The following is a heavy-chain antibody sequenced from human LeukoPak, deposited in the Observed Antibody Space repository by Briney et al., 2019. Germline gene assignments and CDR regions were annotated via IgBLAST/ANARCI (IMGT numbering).Heavy chain of an antibody. CDR1: GYTFTSYD. J-gene: IGHJ4*02. Sequence: ASVKVSCKASGYTFTSYDINWVRQATGQGLEWMGWMNPNSGNTGYAQKFQGRVTMTRNTSISTAYMELSSLRSEDTAVYYCARGGTYYDFWSGYLWGQGTLVTVSS. D-gene: IGHD3-3*01. V-gene: IGHV1-8*01. CDR2: MNPNSGNT. CDR3: ARGGTYYDFWSGYL.